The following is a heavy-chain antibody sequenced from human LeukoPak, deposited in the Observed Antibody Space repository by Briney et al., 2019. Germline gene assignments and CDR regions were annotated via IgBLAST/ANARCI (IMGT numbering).Heavy chain of an antibody. Sequence: SQTLSLTCAISGDSVSSNSAVWGWIRQSPSRGLEWLGRTYYRSKWYFDYAPSVKSRISVNPDTPKNQFSLQLNSVTPEDTAVYYCARAYRAGGLWDYWGQGTLVTVSS. J-gene: IGHJ4*02. CDR2: TYYRSKWYF. CDR3: ARAYRAGGLWDY. V-gene: IGHV6-1*01. D-gene: IGHD3-16*01. CDR1: GDSVSSNSAV.